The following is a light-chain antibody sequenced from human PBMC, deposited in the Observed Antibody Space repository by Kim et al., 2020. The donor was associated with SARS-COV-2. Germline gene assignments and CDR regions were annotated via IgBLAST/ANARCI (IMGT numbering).Light chain of an antibody. CDR3: QQRSNWPYT. J-gene: IGKJ2*01. CDR2: DAS. Sequence: SLSPGERATLSCRASPSVSSYLAWYQQKPGQAPRLLIYDASNTATGIPARFTGSGSGTDFTLTISSLEPEDFAVYYCQQRSNWPYTFGQGTKLEIK. CDR1: PSVSSY. V-gene: IGKV3-11*01.